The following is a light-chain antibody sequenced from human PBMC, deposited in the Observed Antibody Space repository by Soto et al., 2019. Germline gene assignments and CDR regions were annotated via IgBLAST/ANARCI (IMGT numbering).Light chain of an antibody. CDR1: QTVSSK. V-gene: IGKV3-11*01. J-gene: IGKJ1*01. Sequence: EIALTQSPATLSSSPGERATLSCRASQTVSSKLAWYQHKPGQAPRLLIYDTSNRATGIPARFSGSGSGTDFTLTIRSLEPEDFAVYYCHQRKSWPRTFGQGTKV. CDR2: DTS. CDR3: HQRKSWPRT.